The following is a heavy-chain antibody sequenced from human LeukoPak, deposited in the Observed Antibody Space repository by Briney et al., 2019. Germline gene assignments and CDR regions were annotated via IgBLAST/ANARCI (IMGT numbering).Heavy chain of an antibody. CDR2: IIPMLGRS. CDR3: AREDHTANNWFDP. V-gene: IGHV1-69*05. J-gene: IGHJ5*02. Sequence: SVKVSCKASGGSYSSYGISWVRQAPGQGLEWMGGIIPMLGRSNYAQKFQGRVTISTDESTSTAYMEMSSLRSEDTAVYYCAREDHTANNWFDPWGQGTLVTVSS. D-gene: IGHD5-18*01. CDR1: GGSYSSYG.